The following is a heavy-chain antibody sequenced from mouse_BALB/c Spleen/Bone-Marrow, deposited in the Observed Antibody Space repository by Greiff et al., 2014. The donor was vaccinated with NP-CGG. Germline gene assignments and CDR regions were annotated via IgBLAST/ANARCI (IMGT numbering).Heavy chain of an antibody. Sequence: VQLQQSGAELVKPGASVKLSCKASGYTFTEYFIHWIKRRSGQGLEWIGWFYPGSGSIKYSEKFKDRATLTADKSSSTVYMELSRLTSEDSAVYFCARHEVITPFDYWGQGTTLTVSS. J-gene: IGHJ2*01. CDR3: ARHEVITPFDY. D-gene: IGHD1-2*01. V-gene: IGHV1-62-2*01. CDR1: GYTFTEYF. CDR2: FYPGSGSI.